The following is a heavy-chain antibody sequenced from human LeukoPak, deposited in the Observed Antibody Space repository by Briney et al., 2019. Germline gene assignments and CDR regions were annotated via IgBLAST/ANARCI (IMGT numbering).Heavy chain of an antibody. CDR1: GFTFSRYW. Sequence: GRSLRLSCAASGFTFSRYWMAWVRQAPGKGLEWVANIKQDGSEKYYVDSVKGRFTISRDNAKNSLFLQMNSLRAEDTAVYYCAGGFYSGSFDPWGQGTLVTVSS. V-gene: IGHV3-7*02. D-gene: IGHD1-26*01. CDR3: AGGFYSGSFDP. CDR2: IKQDGSEK. J-gene: IGHJ5*02.